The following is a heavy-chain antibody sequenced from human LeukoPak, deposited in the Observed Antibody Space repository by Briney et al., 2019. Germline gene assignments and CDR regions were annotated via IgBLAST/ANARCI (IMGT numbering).Heavy chain of an antibody. CDR3: ARGLLWFGDLLYAGDIDY. CDR1: GYSFTSYK. V-gene: IGHV1-8*01. Sequence: GASVKVSCKASGYSFTSYKVNWVRQATGQGLEWMGWMNPNSGNTDYAQKFKGRVTMTRNTSINTAYMELSSLRSEDTAVYYCARGLLWFGDLLYAGDIDYWGQGTLVTVSS. D-gene: IGHD3-10*01. CDR2: MNPNSGNT. J-gene: IGHJ4*02.